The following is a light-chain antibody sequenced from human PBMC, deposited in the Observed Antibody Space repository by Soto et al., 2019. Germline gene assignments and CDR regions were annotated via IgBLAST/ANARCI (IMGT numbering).Light chain of an antibody. CDR1: QSIQTW. J-gene: IGKJ2*01. V-gene: IGKV1-5*01. CDR3: QQYESYPYT. Sequence: DIQMTQSPSTLSASVGDRVTISCRASQSIQTWLAWYQQRPGKAPNLLIFDASDLASGVSSRFSGSGSGAEFTLTISSLQADDFATYDGQQYESYPYTFGRGTRLEIK. CDR2: DAS.